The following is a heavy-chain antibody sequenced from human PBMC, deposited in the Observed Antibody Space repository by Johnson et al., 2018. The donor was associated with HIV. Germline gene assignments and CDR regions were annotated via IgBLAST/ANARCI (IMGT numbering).Heavy chain of an antibody. CDR1: RFTVSSNY. CDR3: ATSTASDAFDI. CDR2: TYSGDNT. Sequence: QLVESGGRWVQPGESLRLSCAASRFTVSSNYMSSVRQAPGQGLEWVSVTYSGDNTLYPASVKGRFTISRENAKNTLYLQMNSLRAEDTAVYYCATSTASDAFDIWGQGTMVTVSS. D-gene: IGHD1-1*01. J-gene: IGHJ3*02. V-gene: IGHV3-66*01.